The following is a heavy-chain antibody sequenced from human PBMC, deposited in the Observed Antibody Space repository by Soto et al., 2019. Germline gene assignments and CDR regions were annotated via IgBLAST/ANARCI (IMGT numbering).Heavy chain of an antibody. V-gene: IGHV1-69*06. D-gene: IGHD3-22*01. CDR2: IIPLFATT. CDR1: GGTFTNYA. CDR3: ARGVPYYYNSSGYPLNY. J-gene: IGHJ4*02. Sequence: VRLVQSGAEVKKPGSSVKVSCEASGGTFTNYAINWVRQAPGHGLEWMGAIIPLFATTYYAQKFQGRVTITADKPTTTAYMELSSLRSEDTAVYYCARGVPYYYNSSGYPLNYWGQGTLVTVSS.